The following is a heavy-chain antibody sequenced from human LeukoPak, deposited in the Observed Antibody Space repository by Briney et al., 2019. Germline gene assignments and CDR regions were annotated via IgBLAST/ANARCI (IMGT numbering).Heavy chain of an antibody. CDR3: ASGQGTSSWGDPTPDAFDI. D-gene: IGHD2-2*01. J-gene: IGHJ3*02. CDR2: ITSRSDYI. Sequence: PGGSLRLSCAASGFTFSSYSMDWVRQAPGKGLEWVSSITSRSDYIYYADSGKGRFIISRDNARNSVYLQMNSLRAEDTAVYYCASGQGTSSWGDPTPDAFDIWGQGTMVTVSS. V-gene: IGHV3-21*01. CDR1: GFTFSSYS.